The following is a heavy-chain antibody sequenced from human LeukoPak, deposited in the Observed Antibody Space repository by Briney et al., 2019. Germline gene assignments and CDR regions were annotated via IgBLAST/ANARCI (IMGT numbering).Heavy chain of an antibody. CDR3: ASFYYDFWSGYYRRYYYYGMDV. Sequence: SETLSLTCAVYGGSFSGYYWSWIRQPPGKGLEWIGEINHSGSTNYNPSLKSRVTISVDTSKNQFPLKLSSVTAADTAVYYCASFYYDFWSGYYRRYYYYGMDVWGQGTTVTVSS. CDR2: INHSGST. J-gene: IGHJ6*02. D-gene: IGHD3-3*01. V-gene: IGHV4-34*01. CDR1: GGSFSGYY.